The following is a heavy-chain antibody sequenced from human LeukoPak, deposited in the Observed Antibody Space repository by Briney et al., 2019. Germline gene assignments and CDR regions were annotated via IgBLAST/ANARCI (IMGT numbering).Heavy chain of an antibody. CDR2: IIPIFGTA. CDR1: GGTFSCYA. V-gene: IGHV1-69*13. J-gene: IGHJ4*02. Sequence: GASVKVSCKASGGTFSCYAISWVRQAPGQGLEWMGGIIPIFGTANYAQKFQGRVTITADESTSTAYMELSSLRSEDTAVYYCARDRRDGYTLDYWGQGTLVTVSS. CDR3: ARDRRDGYTLDY. D-gene: IGHD5-24*01.